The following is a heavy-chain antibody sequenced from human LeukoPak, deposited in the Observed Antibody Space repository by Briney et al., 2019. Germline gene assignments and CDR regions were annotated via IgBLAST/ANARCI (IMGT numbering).Heavy chain of an antibody. V-gene: IGHV1-2*02. J-gene: IGHJ4*02. CDR2: INPNSGGT. D-gene: IGHD4/OR15-4a*01. CDR3: ARAANPQDCFDC. CDR1: GYTFTGYY. Sequence: ASVTVSCKASGYTFTGYYMHWVRQAPGQGLEWMGWINPNSGGTNYAQKFQGRVTMTRDTSISTAYMELTRLRSYDTAVYYCARAANPQDCFDCWGQRTLVTVSS.